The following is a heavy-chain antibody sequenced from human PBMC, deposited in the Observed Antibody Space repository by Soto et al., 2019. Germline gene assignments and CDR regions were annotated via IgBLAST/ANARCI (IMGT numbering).Heavy chain of an antibody. CDR3: TAALWIYTWPQFWLKAPFNY. V-gene: IGHV3-23*01. CDR1: GITFSSYA. Sequence: GGSLGLSCATSGITFSSYAMNWVRQAPGKGLEWVSGISGDGASTNSADSVKGRFTISRDNSENMLYLQMRSLRAEETAVYYCTAALWIYTWPQFWLKAPFNYWGQGALVTVSS. CDR2: ISGDGAST. D-gene: IGHD3-9*01. J-gene: IGHJ4*02.